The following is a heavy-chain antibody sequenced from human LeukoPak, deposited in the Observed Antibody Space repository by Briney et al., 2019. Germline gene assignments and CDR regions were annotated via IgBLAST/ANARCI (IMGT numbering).Heavy chain of an antibody. CDR3: ARVTTGGYYNC. CDR1: GGSLCSGTYY. V-gene: IGHV4-61*02. D-gene: IGHD3-22*01. Sequence: SETLSLTCTVSGGSLCSGTYYGTSTRQPAGRGLEWIGRIYTTGSTNYNPSLKSRVTMSTDTSKNQFSLQLSSVTAADTVVYYCARVTTGGYYNCWGQGTLVTVSS. CDR2: IYTTGST. J-gene: IGHJ4*02.